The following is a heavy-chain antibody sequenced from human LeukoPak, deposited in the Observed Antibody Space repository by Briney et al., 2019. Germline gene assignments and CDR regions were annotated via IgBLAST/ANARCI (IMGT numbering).Heavy chain of an antibody. Sequence: ASVKVSCKASGYTFTGYYMHWVRQAPGQGLEWMGWINPNSGGTNYAQKFQGRVTMTRDTFISTAYMELRRLRSDDTAVYYCARGGSSSAYNWFDPWGQGTLVTVSS. J-gene: IGHJ5*02. D-gene: IGHD6-6*01. V-gene: IGHV1-2*02. CDR2: INPNSGGT. CDR1: GYTFTGYY. CDR3: ARGGSSSAYNWFDP.